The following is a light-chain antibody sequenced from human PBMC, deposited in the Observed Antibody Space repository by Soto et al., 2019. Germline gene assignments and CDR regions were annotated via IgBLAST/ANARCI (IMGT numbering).Light chain of an antibody. CDR3: QSYDSSLSGWV. J-gene: IGLJ3*02. CDR1: SSNIGAGYD. CDR2: GNS. V-gene: IGLV1-40*01. Sequence: QPVPTQPPSVYGAPGQRVTIACTGSSSNIGAGYDVHWYQQLPGTAPKLLIYGNSNRPSGVPDRFSGSKSGTSASLAITGLQAEDEADYYCQSYDSSLSGWVFGGGTKLTVL.